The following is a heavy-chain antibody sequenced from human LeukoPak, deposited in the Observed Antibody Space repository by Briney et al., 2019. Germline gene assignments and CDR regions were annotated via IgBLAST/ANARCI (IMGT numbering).Heavy chain of an antibody. V-gene: IGHV1-8*01. CDR3: ARDPGYDSSGYYPD. D-gene: IGHD3-22*01. CDR1: GYTFTSYD. Sequence: ASVKVSCKASGYTFTSYDINWVRQATGQALEWMGWMNPNSGNTGYAQKFQGRVTMTRNTSISTAYMELSSLISEDTAVYYCARDPGYDSSGYYPDWGQGTLVTVSS. J-gene: IGHJ4*02. CDR2: MNPNSGNT.